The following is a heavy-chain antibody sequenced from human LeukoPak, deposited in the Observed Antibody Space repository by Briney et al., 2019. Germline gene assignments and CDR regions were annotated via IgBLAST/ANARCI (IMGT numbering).Heavy chain of an antibody. V-gene: IGHV3-23*01. CDR1: GFTFSSYA. D-gene: IGHD3-22*01. J-gene: IGHJ4*02. Sequence: GGSLRLSCAASGFTFSSYAMSWVRQAPGKGLEWVSAISGSGGSTYYADSVKGRFTISGDNSKNTLYLQMNSLRAEDTAVYYCAKDPPYYYDSSGYYDYWGQGTLVTVSS. CDR2: ISGSGGST. CDR3: AKDPPYYYDSSGYYDY.